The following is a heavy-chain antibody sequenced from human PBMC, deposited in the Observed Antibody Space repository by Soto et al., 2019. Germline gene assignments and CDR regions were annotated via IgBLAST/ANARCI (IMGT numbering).Heavy chain of an antibody. J-gene: IGHJ4*01. CDR1: GLTVSRTQ. Sequence: GGSLRLSCAVSGLTVSRTQMILVRQAPGKGLQWVSVIYSAGSTYYANAVKGRFTISRDISENKIFLELNGLTVDDTAVYYCARAREPEYSSSIFFDYWGRGTVVTVSS. CDR2: IYSAGST. CDR3: ARAREPEYSSSIFFDY. V-gene: IGHV3-53*01. D-gene: IGHD6-6*01.